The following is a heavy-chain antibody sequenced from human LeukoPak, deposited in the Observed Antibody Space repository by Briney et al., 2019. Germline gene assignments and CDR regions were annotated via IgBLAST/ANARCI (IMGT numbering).Heavy chain of an antibody. CDR2: IWYDGTNI. Sequence: PGGSLRLSCAASGFTFSDYGMHWVRQAPGKGLKGVELIWYDGTNIYYADSVEGRFTISRDNSKNTLYLQMNSLRAEDTAVYYCAKDRLWGGYSSSSFDYWGQGTLVTVSS. D-gene: IGHD6-13*01. J-gene: IGHJ4*02. V-gene: IGHV3-33*06. CDR3: AKDRLWGGYSSSSFDY. CDR1: GFTFSDYG.